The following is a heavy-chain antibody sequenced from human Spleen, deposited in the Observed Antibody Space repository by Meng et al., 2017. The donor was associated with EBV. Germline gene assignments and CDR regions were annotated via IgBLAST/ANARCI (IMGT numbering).Heavy chain of an antibody. CDR1: AYTFPGYY. V-gene: IGHV1-2*06. CDR2: INPDTGDT. D-gene: IGHD3-3*01. CDR3: ARDGGAHWLDP. Sequence: QVELVRSGCEVKKAGVSVKVSCKTSAYTFPGYYVHWVRQEAPGQGLEWMGRINPDTGDTDYAQKFQGRVSMTRDTSITTAYMELNSLTSDDTAVYFCARDGGAHWLDPWGQGTLVTVSS. J-gene: IGHJ5*02.